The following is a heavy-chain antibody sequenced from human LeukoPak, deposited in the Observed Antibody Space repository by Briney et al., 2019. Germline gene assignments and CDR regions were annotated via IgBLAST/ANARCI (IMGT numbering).Heavy chain of an antibody. Sequence: SETLSLTCTVSGGSIGSSSYYWGWIRQPPGKGLEWIGSIYYSGSTYYNPSLKSRVTISVDTSKNQFSLKLSSVTAADTAVYYCHFQGYYYDSSGYYYAGSRFDPWGQGTLVTVSS. J-gene: IGHJ5*02. V-gene: IGHV4-39*01. CDR1: GGSIGSSSYY. CDR2: IYYSGST. CDR3: HFQGYYYDSSGYYYAGSRFDP. D-gene: IGHD3-22*01.